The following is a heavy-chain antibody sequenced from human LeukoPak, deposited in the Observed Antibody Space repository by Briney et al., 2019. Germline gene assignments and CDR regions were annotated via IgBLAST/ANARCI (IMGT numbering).Heavy chain of an antibody. CDR1: GGSFSGYY. D-gene: IGHD3-3*01. J-gene: IGHJ4*02. Sequence: PSETLSLTCAVYGGSFSGYYWSWIRQPPGKGLEWIGEINHSGSTNYNPFLKSRVTISVDTSKNQFSLKLSSVTAADTAVYYCARLRRGVVSWQTQNFDYWGQGTLVTVSS. V-gene: IGHV4-34*01. CDR3: ARLRRGVVSWQTQNFDY. CDR2: INHSGST.